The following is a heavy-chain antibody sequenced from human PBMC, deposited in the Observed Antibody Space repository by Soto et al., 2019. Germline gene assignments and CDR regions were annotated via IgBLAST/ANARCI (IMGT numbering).Heavy chain of an antibody. CDR3: ARHPRDDYNYGGSGIFDY. CDR2: MYYSGSS. V-gene: IGHV4-39*01. CDR1: GGSISSRTFW. Sequence: QLQFQESGPGLVKPSETLSLTCSVSGGSISSRTFWWAWIRQPPGKGLEWIGDMYYSGSSYSSPSLKSRVTLSVDTSKNQLSLKLNSVTAADTAVYYCARHPRDDYNYGGSGIFDYWGQGTLVTVSS. J-gene: IGHJ4*02. D-gene: IGHD4-4*01.